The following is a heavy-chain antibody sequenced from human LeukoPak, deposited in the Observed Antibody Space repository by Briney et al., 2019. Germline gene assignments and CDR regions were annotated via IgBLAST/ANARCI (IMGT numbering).Heavy chain of an antibody. CDR1: GFTFSSYA. J-gene: IGHJ4*02. CDR2: ISGSGGST. CDR3: AKVMAMETSGYYFDY. D-gene: IGHD5-18*01. Sequence: PGGSLRLSCAASGFTFSSYAMSWARQAPGKGLEWVSAISGSGGSTYYADSVKGRFTISRDNSKNTLYLQMNSLRAEDTAVYYCAKVMAMETSGYYFDYWGQGTLVTVSS. V-gene: IGHV3-23*01.